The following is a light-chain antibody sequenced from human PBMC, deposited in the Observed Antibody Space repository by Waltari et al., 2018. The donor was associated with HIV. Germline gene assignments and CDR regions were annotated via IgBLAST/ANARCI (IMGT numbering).Light chain of an antibody. CDR3: CSYAGSESSEV. CDR1: SSTIGANNY. Sequence: QSALTQPASVSGSPGQSITISCTGPSSTIGANNYVSWYQQHPGKAPKLIIYDVTKRPSGVSNRFSGSKSGNTASLTISGLQAEDEADYHCCSYAGSESSEVFGGGTKLTVL. V-gene: IGLV2-23*02. CDR2: DVT. J-gene: IGLJ2*01.